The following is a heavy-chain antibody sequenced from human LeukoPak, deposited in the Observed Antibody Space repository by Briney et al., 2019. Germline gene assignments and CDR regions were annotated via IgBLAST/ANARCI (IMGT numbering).Heavy chain of an antibody. CDR3: ASSLGLLYFDY. D-gene: IGHD2-15*01. Sequence: GSLRLFLGGAGFNFKNLCIPLVPQAPGKGLGGVSYISSSSSTIYYADSVKGRFTISRDNAKNSLYLQMNSLRAEDTAVYYCASSLGLLYFDYWGQGTLVTVSS. V-gene: IGHV3-48*04. CDR2: ISSSSSTI. J-gene: IGHJ4*02. CDR1: GFNFKNLC.